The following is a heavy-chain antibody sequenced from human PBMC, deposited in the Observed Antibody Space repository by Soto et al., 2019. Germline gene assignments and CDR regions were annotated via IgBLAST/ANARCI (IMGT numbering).Heavy chain of an antibody. V-gene: IGHV4-59*08. CDR1: GGYISSYY. Sequence: SSETLSLTCTVAGGYISSYYWSWIRQTPGKGLEWIGYIYYSGSTNYNPSLKSRVTISVDTSKNQLSLKLSSVTAADTAVYYCARRYGYYFDYWGQGTLVTVSS. D-gene: IGHD4-17*01. J-gene: IGHJ4*02. CDR2: IYYSGST. CDR3: ARRYGYYFDY.